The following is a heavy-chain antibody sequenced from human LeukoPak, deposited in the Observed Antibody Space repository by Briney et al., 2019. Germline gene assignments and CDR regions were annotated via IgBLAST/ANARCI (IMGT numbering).Heavy chain of an antibody. V-gene: IGHV4-59*01. J-gene: IGHJ4*02. Sequence: SETLSLTCTVSGGAISSYYWSWIRQPPGKGLEWIGYIYYSGSTNYNPSLKSRVSISVDTSKNQFSLKLGSVTAADTAVYYCARRMPAGTVDYWGQGTLVTVSS. CDR2: IYYSGST. CDR1: GGAISSYY. D-gene: IGHD6-19*01. CDR3: ARRMPAGTVDY.